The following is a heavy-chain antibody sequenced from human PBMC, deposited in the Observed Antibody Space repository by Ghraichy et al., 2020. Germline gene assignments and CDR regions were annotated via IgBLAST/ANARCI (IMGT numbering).Heavy chain of an antibody. V-gene: IGHV1-2*02. CDR3: ARDYGTGGSYFFDY. Sequence: ASVKVSCKASGYSFTGSSIHWVRQAPGQGLEWMGWINPNSGGTNFAQKFQGRVTMTRDTSISTAYMEVSRLRSDDTAVYYCARDYGTGGSYFFDYWGQGTLVTVSS. D-gene: IGHD2-15*01. CDR1: GYSFTGSS. J-gene: IGHJ4*02. CDR2: INPNSGGT.